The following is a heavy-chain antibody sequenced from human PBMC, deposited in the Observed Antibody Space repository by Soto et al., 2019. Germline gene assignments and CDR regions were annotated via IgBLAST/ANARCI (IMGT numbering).Heavy chain of an antibody. CDR1: GFTFGDYT. V-gene: IGHV3-49*03. CDR3: ARRRLVVPAAIRDDY. CDR2: IRSKSFGGTA. Sequence: AGGSLRLSCTGSGFTFGDYTMNWFRQAPGKGLEWVGFIRSKSFGGTAEYAASAKGRFTISRDDSKNIFYLHMDSLKTEDTAVYYCARRRLVVPAAIRDDYWGPGTLVTVSS. J-gene: IGHJ4*02. D-gene: IGHD2-2*01.